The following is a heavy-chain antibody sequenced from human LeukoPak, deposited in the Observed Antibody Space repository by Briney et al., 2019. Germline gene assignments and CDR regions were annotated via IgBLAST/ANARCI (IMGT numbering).Heavy chain of an antibody. CDR2: INPSGGST. V-gene: IGHV1-46*01. CDR3: ASEGVWGSYRQDAFDI. J-gene: IGHJ3*02. D-gene: IGHD3-16*02. Sequence: GASVKVSCKASGYTFTSYYMHWVRQAPGQGLEWMGIINPSGGSTSYAQKFQGRVTMTRDTSTSTVYMELSSLRSEDTAVYYCASEGVWGSYRQDAFDIWGQGTMVTVSS. CDR1: GYTFTSYY.